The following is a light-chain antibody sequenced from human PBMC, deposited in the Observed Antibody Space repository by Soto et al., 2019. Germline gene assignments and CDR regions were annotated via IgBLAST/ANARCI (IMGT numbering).Light chain of an antibody. CDR2: EGS. CDR1: SSDVGFYNL. J-gene: IGLJ1*01. CDR3: CSYAGSSYYV. Sequence: QSVLTQPASVSGSPGQSITISCTGTSSDVGFYNLVSGYQHRPGKAPKFILYEGSKRPSGVSNRFSGSKSGNTASLTISGLQDEDEAYYYCCSYAGSSYYVFGSGTKVTVL. V-gene: IGLV2-23*01.